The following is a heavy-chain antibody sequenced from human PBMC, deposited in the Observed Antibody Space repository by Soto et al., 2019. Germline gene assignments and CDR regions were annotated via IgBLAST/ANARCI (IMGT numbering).Heavy chain of an antibody. D-gene: IGHD3-10*01. CDR1: GFTFTNYW. Sequence: EVQLVESGGGLVQPGGSLRLSCAASGFTFTNYWMHWVRQVTGKGLVWVSRIKGDGNNIDYADSVKGRFTVSRDNAKNTAYLQMNGLRAEDTAVYFCARGSYLRYGSDVWGQGTTVTVFS. CDR2: IKGDGNNI. V-gene: IGHV3-74*01. CDR3: ARGSYLRYGSDV. J-gene: IGHJ6*02.